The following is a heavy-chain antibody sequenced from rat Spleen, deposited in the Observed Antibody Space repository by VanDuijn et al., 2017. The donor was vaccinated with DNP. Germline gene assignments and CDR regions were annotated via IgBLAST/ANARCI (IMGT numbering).Heavy chain of an antibody. CDR3: ARHGGERDYFDY. V-gene: IGHV5-22*01. Sequence: EVQLVESDGGLVQPGRSLKVSCAASGFTFSDYYMAWVRQAPTKGLEWVASISYEGSSTYYGDSVKGRFTISRDNAKSTLYLQMNSLRSEDTATYYCARHGGERDYFDYWGQGVMVTVSS. CDR1: GFTFSDYY. D-gene: IGHD4-3*01. J-gene: IGHJ2*01. CDR2: ISYEGSST.